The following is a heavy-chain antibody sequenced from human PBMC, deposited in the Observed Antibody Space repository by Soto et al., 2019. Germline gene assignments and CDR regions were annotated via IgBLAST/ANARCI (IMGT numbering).Heavy chain of an antibody. J-gene: IGHJ5*02. V-gene: IGHV1-69*02. Sequence: SVKVSCKASGGTFSSYTISWVRQAPGQGLEWMGRIIPILGIANYAQKFQGRVTITADKSTSTAYMELSSLRSEDTAVYYCARGYCSGGSCYLNWFDPWGQGTLVTVSS. CDR2: IIPILGIA. D-gene: IGHD2-15*01. CDR1: GGTFSSYT. CDR3: ARGYCSGGSCYLNWFDP.